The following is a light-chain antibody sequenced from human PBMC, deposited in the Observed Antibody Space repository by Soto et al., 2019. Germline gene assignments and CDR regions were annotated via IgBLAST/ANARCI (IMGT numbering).Light chain of an antibody. CDR1: QSVSNS. J-gene: IGKJ1*01. Sequence: EIVMTQSPATLSVSPGERATLSCRASQSVSNSLAWHQQKPGQGPRLLIYGASTRATGIPARFSGSGSGTDFTITIRSLHSEDFAFYYCQQYSKWPWTFGQGTKVEI. CDR3: QQYSKWPWT. CDR2: GAS. V-gene: IGKV3-15*01.